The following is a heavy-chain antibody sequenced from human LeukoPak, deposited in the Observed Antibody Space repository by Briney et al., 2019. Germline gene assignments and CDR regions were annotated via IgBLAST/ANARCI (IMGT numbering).Heavy chain of an antibody. Sequence: GESLQISCKCSGYSFTSYWVAWVRQMPGKGLEWMGVIYPSDSDTRYSPSFQGQVTISADKSIAPAILQWGSLKASDTAIYDCAAGDGYFDYWGQGTLVTVSS. CDR1: GYSFTSYW. CDR2: IYPSDSDT. V-gene: IGHV5-51*01. CDR3: AAGDGYFDY. D-gene: IGHD6-13*01. J-gene: IGHJ4*02.